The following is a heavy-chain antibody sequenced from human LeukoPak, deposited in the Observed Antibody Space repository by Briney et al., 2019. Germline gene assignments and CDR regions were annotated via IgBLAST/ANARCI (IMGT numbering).Heavy chain of an antibody. CDR3: ARDRGTWNDDGFDY. CDR2: IYISGST. D-gene: IGHD1-1*01. V-gene: IGHV4-39*07. J-gene: IGHJ4*02. CDR1: GGSISSSIYL. Sequence: PSETLSLTCTVSGGSISSSIYLWGWVRQPPGKGLEWIGRIYISGSTNYNPSLKSRVTMSVDTSKNQFSLKLSSVTAADTAVYYCARDRGTWNDDGFDYWGQGTLVTVSS.